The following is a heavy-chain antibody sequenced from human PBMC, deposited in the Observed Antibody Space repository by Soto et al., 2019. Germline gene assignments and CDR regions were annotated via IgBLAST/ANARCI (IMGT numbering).Heavy chain of an antibody. CDR1: GYTLTELS. D-gene: IGHD3-22*01. Sequence: QVQLVQSGAEVKKPGASVKVSCKVSGYTLTELSMHWVRQAPGKGLEWMGGFDPEDGETIYAQKFQGRVTMTEDTSTXXAXMVXSSLRSEDTAVYYCATAYYYDSSGYYWHYYYGMDVWGQGTTVTVSS. CDR2: FDPEDGET. V-gene: IGHV1-24*01. CDR3: ATAYYYDSSGYYWHYYYGMDV. J-gene: IGHJ6*02.